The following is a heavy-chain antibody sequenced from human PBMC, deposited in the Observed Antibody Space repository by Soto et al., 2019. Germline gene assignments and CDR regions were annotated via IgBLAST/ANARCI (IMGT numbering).Heavy chain of an antibody. CDR3: ARRLYYDSSGFEGGGMDV. J-gene: IGHJ6*02. D-gene: IGHD3-22*01. Sequence: SETLSLTCAVSGGSISSGGYSWSWIRQPPGKGLEWIGYIYHSGSPNYNPSLKSRVTISVHTSKNQFSLKLSSVTAADTAVYYCARRLYYDSSGFEGGGMDVWGQGTTVTVSS. V-gene: IGHV4-30-2*01. CDR2: IYHSGSP. CDR1: GGSISSGGYS.